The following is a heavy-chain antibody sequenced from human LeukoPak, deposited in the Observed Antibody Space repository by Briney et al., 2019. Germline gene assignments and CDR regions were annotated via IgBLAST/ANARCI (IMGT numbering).Heavy chain of an antibody. CDR3: ARGSSGYDYYYYYGMDV. CDR2: ISAYNGNT. J-gene: IGHJ6*02. D-gene: IGHD5-12*01. V-gene: IGHV1-18*01. Sequence: ASVKVSCKASGYTLTSYGISWVRQAPGQGLEWMGWISAYNGNTNYAQKLQGRVTMTTDTSTSTAYMELRSLRSDDTAVYYCARGSSGYDYYYYYGMDVWGQGTTVTVSS. CDR1: GYTLTSYG.